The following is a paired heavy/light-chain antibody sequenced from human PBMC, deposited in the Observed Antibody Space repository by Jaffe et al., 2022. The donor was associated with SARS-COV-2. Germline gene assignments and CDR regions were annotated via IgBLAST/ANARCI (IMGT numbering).Light chain of an antibody. CDR1: QSVDSRF. CDR2: GTS. CDR3: QQYGTSPLT. V-gene: IGKV3-20*01. Sequence: EIVLTQSPGTLSLSPGQRATLSCRASQSVDSRFFAWYQQKPGQAPRLLIYGTSSRATGIPDRFSGSGSGTDFTLTISGLEPEDFAMYYCQQYGTSPLTFGGGTKVEIK. J-gene: IGKJ4*01.
Heavy chain of an antibody. D-gene: IGHD3-16*01. J-gene: IGHJ4*02. CDR3: ARGDVYRSLDY. V-gene: IGHV1-2*04. CDR1: GYTFIDQY. CDR2: INPKNDAT. Sequence: QVQLVQSGAEVKKPGASVKVSCKASGYTFIDQYIHWVRQAPGQGFEWMGWINPKNDATNFAQKFQGWVTLTRDTSISTAYMALNRLTSDDTAVYYCARGDVYRSLDYWGQGSLVTVSS.